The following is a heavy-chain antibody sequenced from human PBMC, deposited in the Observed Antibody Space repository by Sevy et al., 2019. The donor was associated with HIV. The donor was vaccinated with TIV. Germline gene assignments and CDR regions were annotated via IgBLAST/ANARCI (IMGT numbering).Heavy chain of an antibody. CDR2: IQYDGSNK. CDR3: VKEGGGEGGDH. Sequence: GGSLRLSCAASGFSFSSYGMHWVRQAPGKGLEWMSYIQYDGSNKDYADSVKGRFTISRDNSKNTRYLQMSSLRVEDTVVFYCVKEGGGEGGDHWGQGTLVTVSS. V-gene: IGHV3-30*02. D-gene: IGHD2-21*01. J-gene: IGHJ4*02. CDR1: GFSFSSYG.